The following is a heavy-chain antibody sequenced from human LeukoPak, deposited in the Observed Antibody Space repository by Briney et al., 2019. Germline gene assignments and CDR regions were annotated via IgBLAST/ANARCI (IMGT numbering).Heavy chain of an antibody. J-gene: IGHJ4*02. CDR2: IYYSGST. Sequence: SETLSLTCTVSGGSISSYYWSWIRQPPGRGLEWIGYIYYSGSTNYNPSLKSRVTISVDTSKNQFSRKLSSVTAADTAVYYCARGPDSSGYYDPFDYWGQGTLVTVSS. V-gene: IGHV4-59*01. CDR1: GGSISSYY. CDR3: ARGPDSSGYYDPFDY. D-gene: IGHD3-22*01.